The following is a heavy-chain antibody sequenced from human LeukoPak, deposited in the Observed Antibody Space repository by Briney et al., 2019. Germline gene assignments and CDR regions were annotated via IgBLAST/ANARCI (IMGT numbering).Heavy chain of an antibody. J-gene: IGHJ5*02. CDR1: VYTFTGYY. Sequence: ASVKVSCKASVYTFTGYYMHWVRQAPGQGLESMGWINPNSGGTNYAQKFQGRVTMTRDTSISTAYMELSRLRSDDTAVYYCARRVGSTTASNWFDPWGQGTLVTVSS. V-gene: IGHV1-2*02. CDR2: INPNSGGT. CDR3: ARRVGSTTASNWFDP. D-gene: IGHD4-17*01.